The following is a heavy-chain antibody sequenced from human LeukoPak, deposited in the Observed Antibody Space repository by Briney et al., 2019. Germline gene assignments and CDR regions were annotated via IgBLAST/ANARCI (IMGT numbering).Heavy chain of an antibody. CDR1: GYSFSTYW. J-gene: IGHJ3*02. V-gene: IGHV5-51*03. D-gene: IGHD2-2*01. CDR2: MYRGDSDT. CDR3: ARPPLGYCSSTSCPYHI. Sequence: GEALKISRMGSGYSFSTYWVGWVRQIPGKGLEWMGIMYRGDSDTRYSPSFHGQFTISPDKSISAAYLQWSSLKASGTAMYYCARPPLGYCSSTSCPYHIWGQGTMVTVSS.